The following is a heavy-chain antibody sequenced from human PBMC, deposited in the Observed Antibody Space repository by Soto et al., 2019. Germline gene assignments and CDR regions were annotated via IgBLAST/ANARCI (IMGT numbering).Heavy chain of an antibody. D-gene: IGHD1-26*01. CDR2: INHSGST. Sequence: QVQLQQWGAGLLKPSETLSLTCAVYGGSFSGYYWSWIRQPPGKGLEWIGEINHSGSTNYNPSLKSRVTISVDTSKNQFSLKLSSVTAADTAVYYCARVKGIVGATADYWGQGTLVTVCS. CDR3: ARVKGIVGATADY. CDR1: GGSFSGYY. V-gene: IGHV4-34*01. J-gene: IGHJ4*02.